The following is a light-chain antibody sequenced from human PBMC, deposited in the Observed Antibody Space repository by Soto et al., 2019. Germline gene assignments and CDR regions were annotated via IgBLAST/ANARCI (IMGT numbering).Light chain of an antibody. J-gene: IGKJ1*01. CDR2: DAS. CDR1: QSVSRS. V-gene: IGKV3-11*01. CDR3: QQRSSWPVT. Sequence: PGERATLSCRASQSVSRSFAWYQQKPGQAPRRLIYDASNRATGVPARFSGSGSGTDFTLTISSLEPEDFAVYYCQQRSSWPVTFGQGTKVEI.